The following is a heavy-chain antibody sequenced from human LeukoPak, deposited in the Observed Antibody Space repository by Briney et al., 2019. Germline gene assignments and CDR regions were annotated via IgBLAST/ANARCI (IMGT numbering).Heavy chain of an antibody. V-gene: IGHV4-61*02. CDR2: IYTSGST. CDR3: ARDRVGALDY. Sequence: PSQTLSLTCTVSGGSISSGSYYWSWIRQPAGKGLEWIGRIYTSGSTNYNPSLKSRVTISVDTSKNQFSLKLSSVTAADTAVYYCARDRVGALDYWGQGTLVTVSS. D-gene: IGHD1-26*01. J-gene: IGHJ4*02. CDR1: GGSISSGSYY.